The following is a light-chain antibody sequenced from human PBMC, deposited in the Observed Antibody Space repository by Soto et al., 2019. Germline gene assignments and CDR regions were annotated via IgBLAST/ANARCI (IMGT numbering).Light chain of an antibody. CDR2: GAS. CDR3: QQYNNRPYT. Sequence: EIMMTQSPATLSVSPGERATVSCRARQSISSDFAGFQLKPGQAPRLLIYGASTRAPDVPDRFSGSGSGTEFTLTISSLQSEDFAVYYCQQYNNRPYTFGQGTKLEIK. CDR1: QSISSD. J-gene: IGKJ2*01. V-gene: IGKV3-15*01.